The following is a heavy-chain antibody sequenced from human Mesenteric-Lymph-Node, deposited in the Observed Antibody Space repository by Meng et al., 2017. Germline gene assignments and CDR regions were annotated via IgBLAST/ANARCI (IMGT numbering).Heavy chain of an antibody. D-gene: IGHD1-26*01. CDR2: ISWDGRTT. Sequence: GESLKISCAASGFTSQNYNMHLVRQAPGKGLEVVSIISWDGRTTRNIDSVKGRFTTSRDNSRNSLDLQMNSLRVEDTALYYCAKDNMGSIDYWGQGTLVTVSS. CDR1: GFTSQNYN. CDR3: AKDNMGSIDY. V-gene: IGHV3-43D*03. J-gene: IGHJ4*02.